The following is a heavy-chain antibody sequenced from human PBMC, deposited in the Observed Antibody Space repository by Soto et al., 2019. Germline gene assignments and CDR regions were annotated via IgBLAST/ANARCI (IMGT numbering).Heavy chain of an antibody. D-gene: IGHD3-16*01. J-gene: IGHJ3*02. V-gene: IGHV3-23*01. CDR1: GFTFSSYA. CDR2: ISGSGGST. Sequence: EVQLLESGGGLVQPGGSLRLSCAASGFTFSSYAMSWVRQAPGKGLEWISAISGSGGSTYYADSVKGRFTISRDNSKNTLYLQMSRLRGEDTAVYYCAKDGGRGYDAVDIWGQGTMVTVSS. CDR3: AKDGGRGYDAVDI.